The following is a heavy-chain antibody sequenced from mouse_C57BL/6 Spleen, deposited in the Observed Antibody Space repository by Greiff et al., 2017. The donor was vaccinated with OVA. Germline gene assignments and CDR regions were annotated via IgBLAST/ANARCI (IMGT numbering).Heavy chain of an antibody. Sequence: QVQLKQSGAELVRPGTSVKVSCKASGYAFTNYLIEWVKQRPGQGLEWIGVINPGSGGTNYNEKFKGKATLTADKSSSTAYMQLSSLTSEDSAVYFCARGGYYGSHAMDYWGQGTSVTVSS. V-gene: IGHV1-54*01. J-gene: IGHJ4*01. D-gene: IGHD1-1*01. CDR2: INPGSGGT. CDR3: ARGGYYGSHAMDY. CDR1: GYAFTNYL.